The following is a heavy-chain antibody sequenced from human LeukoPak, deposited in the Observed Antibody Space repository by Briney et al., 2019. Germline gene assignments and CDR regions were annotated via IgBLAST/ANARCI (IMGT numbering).Heavy chain of an antibody. J-gene: IGHJ6*03. CDR3: ARLNWKGSPLYYYYYYMDV. V-gene: IGHV1-18*01. Sequence: ASVKVSCKASGYTFTSYGISWVRQAPGQGLEWMGWISAYNGNTNYAQKLQGRVTMTTDTSTSTAYMELRSLRSDDTAVYYCARLNWKGSPLYYYYYYMDVWGKGTTVTISS. CDR1: GYTFTSYG. D-gene: IGHD1-1*01. CDR2: ISAYNGNT.